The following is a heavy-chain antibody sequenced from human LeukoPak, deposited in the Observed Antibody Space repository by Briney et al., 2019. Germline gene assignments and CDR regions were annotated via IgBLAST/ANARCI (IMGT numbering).Heavy chain of an antibody. CDR3: ARDKDNHWNYVGDWFDP. Sequence: ASVKVSCKASGYTFTSYGITWVRQAPGQSLEWMGWISAYNGNTNYAQKLQGRVTMTTDTSTSTAYMELRSLRSDDTAVYYCARDKDNHWNYVGDWFDPWGQGTLVTVSS. CDR1: GYTFTSYG. V-gene: IGHV1-18*01. D-gene: IGHD1-7*01. J-gene: IGHJ5*02. CDR2: ISAYNGNT.